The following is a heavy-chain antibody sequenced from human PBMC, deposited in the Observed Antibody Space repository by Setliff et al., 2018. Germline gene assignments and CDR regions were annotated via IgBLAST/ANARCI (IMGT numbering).Heavy chain of an antibody. CDR2: IIPIFGTT. CDR1: GGAFSNYG. CDR3: ATEGGSTITRHYMDV. J-gene: IGHJ6*03. Sequence: GASVKVSCKASGGAFSNYGITWVRQAPGQGLEWMGGIIPIFGTTTYAQKFQGRDTITMDESTSTAYMELSSLRSDDTAVYYCATEGGSTITRHYMDVWGKGTTVTVSS. V-gene: IGHV1-69*05. D-gene: IGHD4-4*01.